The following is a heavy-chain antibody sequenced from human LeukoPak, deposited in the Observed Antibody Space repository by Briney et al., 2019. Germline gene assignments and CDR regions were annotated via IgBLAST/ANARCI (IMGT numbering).Heavy chain of an antibody. D-gene: IGHD6-19*01. V-gene: IGHV6-1*01. Sequence: SQTLSLTFAISGDSVSINSAAWIWIRQSPSRGLEWLGRTYYRSKWYNDYAVSVKSRITINPDTSKNQFSLQLNPATPEDTAVYYCARGVEWLEEGCFDYWGQGTLVTVSS. CDR2: TYYRSKWYN. J-gene: IGHJ4*02. CDR3: ARGVEWLEEGCFDY. CDR1: GDSVSINSAA.